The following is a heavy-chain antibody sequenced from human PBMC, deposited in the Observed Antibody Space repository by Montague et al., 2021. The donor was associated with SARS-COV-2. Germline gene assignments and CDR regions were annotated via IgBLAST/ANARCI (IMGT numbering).Heavy chain of an antibody. CDR1: GGSITRKYY. CDR3: ARPLVRGVPKAFDI. V-gene: IGHV4-39*01. D-gene: IGHD3-10*01. CDR2: IYYSGTT. J-gene: IGHJ3*02. Sequence: SETLSLTCTVSGGSITRKYYWGWIRQPPGKGLEWVGNIYYSGTTFINPXXWSRVTISVDASKNQFSLNLTSVTAADTAVYYCARPLVRGVPKAFDIWGQGALVIVSS.